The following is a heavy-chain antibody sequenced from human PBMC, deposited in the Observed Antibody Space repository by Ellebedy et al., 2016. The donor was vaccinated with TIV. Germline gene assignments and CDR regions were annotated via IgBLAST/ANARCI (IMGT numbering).Heavy chain of an antibody. CDR1: DGSLASSSFR. D-gene: IGHD5-12*01. J-gene: IGHJ5*02. Sequence: SETLSLXCSASDGSLASSSFRWGWLRQPPGKGLEWIGNVYYSGSTVYNPSLKRRVTILLDTTKRHLSLNLNAATAADTAVYYCARRMEWLQHFDLWGQGILVTVAS. V-gene: IGHV4-39*02. CDR2: VYYSGST. CDR3: ARRMEWLQHFDL.